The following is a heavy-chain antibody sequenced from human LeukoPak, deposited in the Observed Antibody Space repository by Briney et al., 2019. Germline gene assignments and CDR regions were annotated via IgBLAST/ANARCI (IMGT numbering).Heavy chain of an antibody. V-gene: IGHV4-59*01. CDR1: VGSISTYY. CDR2: ISYSGST. CDR3: MRITQGTVDY. D-gene: IGHD3-10*01. Sequence: SETLSLTCTISVGSISTYYWGWIRQPPGKGLEWIGYISYSGSTTYTPSLESRVTISVDTSKNQFSLRLSSVTAADTAVYYCMRITQGTVDYWGQGILVTVYS. J-gene: IGHJ4*02.